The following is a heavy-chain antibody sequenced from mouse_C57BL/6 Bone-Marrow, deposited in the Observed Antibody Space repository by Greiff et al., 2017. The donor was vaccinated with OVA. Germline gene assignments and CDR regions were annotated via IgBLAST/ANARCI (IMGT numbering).Heavy chain of an antibody. D-gene: IGHD2-3*01. CDR2: ISDGGSYT. CDR1: GFTFSSYA. CDR3: ARGGYYVRYAMDY. J-gene: IGHJ4*01. Sequence: EVQRVESGGGLVKPGGSLKLSCAASGFTFSSYAMSWVRQTPEKRLEWVATISDGGSYTYYPDNVKGRFTISRDNAKNNLYLQMSHLKSEDTAMYYCARGGYYVRYAMDYWGQGTSVTVSS. V-gene: IGHV5-4*01.